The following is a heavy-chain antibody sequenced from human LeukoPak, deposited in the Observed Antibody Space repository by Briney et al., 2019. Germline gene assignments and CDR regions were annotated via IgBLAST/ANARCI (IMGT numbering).Heavy chain of an antibody. CDR1: GYTFTSYD. V-gene: IGHV1-8*03. CDR3: ARDNSPVIAAGWFDP. CDR2: MNPNSGNT. J-gene: IGHJ5*02. D-gene: IGHD6-6*01. Sequence: GASVKVSCKASGYTFTSYDINWVRQATGQGLEWMGWMNPNSGNTGYAQKFQGRVTITRNTSISTAYMELSSLRSDDTAVYYCARDNSPVIAAGWFDPWGQGTLVTVSS.